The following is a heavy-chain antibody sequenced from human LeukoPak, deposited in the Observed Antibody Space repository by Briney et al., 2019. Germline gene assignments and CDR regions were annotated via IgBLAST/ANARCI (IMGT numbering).Heavy chain of an antibody. J-gene: IGHJ4*02. V-gene: IGHV3-21*01. CDR1: GFTFSSYE. CDR3: ARFIAAPYYFDY. D-gene: IGHD6-13*01. Sequence: GGSLRLSCAASGFTFSSYEMNWVRQAPGKGLEWVSSISSSSSYIYYADSVKGRFTISRDNAKNSLYLQMNSLRAEDTAVYYCARFIAAPYYFDYWGRGTLVTVSS. CDR2: ISSSSSYI.